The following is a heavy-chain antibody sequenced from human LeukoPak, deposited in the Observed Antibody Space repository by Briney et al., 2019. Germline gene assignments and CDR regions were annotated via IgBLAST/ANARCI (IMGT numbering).Heavy chain of an antibody. CDR2: IYSSGTT. D-gene: IGHD6-19*01. J-gene: IGHJ4*02. CDR1: GGSINNYY. CDR3: ARGSSDWYSIDY. V-gene: IGHV4-4*07. Sequence: PSETLSLTCTVSGGSINNYYWSWIRQPAGKGLEWIGRIYSSGTTNYNPSLQSRVTMSVDTSKNQFSLKLSSVTAADTAVYYCARGSSDWYSIDYWGQGTLVTVSS.